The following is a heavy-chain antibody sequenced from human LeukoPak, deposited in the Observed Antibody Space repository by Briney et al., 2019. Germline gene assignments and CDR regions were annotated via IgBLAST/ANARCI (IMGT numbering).Heavy chain of an antibody. J-gene: IGHJ5*02. CDR2: INHSGST. V-gene: IGHV4-34*01. D-gene: IGHD1-26*01. CDR3: ARGYSGSSYNWFDT. Sequence: SETLSLTCAVYGGSFSGYSWSWIRQPPGKGLEWIGEINHSGSTKYNPSLKSRVTISVDTSKNQFSLKLSSVTAADTALYYCARGYSGSSYNWFDTWGQGTLVTVSS. CDR1: GGSFSGYS.